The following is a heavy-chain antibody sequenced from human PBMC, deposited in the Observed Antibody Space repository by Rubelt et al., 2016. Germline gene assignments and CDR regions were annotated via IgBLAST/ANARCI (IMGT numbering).Heavy chain of an antibody. J-gene: IGHJ4*02. D-gene: IGHD6-19*01. CDR3: AGGIAVADPFDY. V-gene: IGHV4-59*01. Sequence: QVQLQESGPGLVKPSETLSLTCTVSGGSISSYYWSWIRQPPGKGLEWIGSIYYSGSTNYNPSLKSRGTISVDTSKNQFALKLSSVTAADTAVYYCAGGIAVADPFDYWGQGTLVTVSS. CDR2: IYYSGST. CDR1: GGSISSYY.